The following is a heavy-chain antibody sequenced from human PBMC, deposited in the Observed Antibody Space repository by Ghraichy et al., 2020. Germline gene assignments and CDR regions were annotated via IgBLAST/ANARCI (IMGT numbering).Heavy chain of an antibody. J-gene: IGHJ4*02. CDR1: GFTFSSYA. V-gene: IGHV3-23*01. CDR2: ISGSGGST. CDR3: AKDLRLWFGAAY. D-gene: IGHD3-10*01. Sequence: GESLNISCAASGFTFSSYAMSWVRQAPGKGLEWVSAISGSGGSTYYADSVKGRFTISRDNSKNTLYLQMNSLRAEDTAVYYCAKDLRLWFGAAYWGQGTLVTVSS.